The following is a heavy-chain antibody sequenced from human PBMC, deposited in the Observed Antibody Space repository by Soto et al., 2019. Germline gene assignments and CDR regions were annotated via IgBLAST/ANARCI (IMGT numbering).Heavy chain of an antibody. CDR2: IIPIFGTA. V-gene: IGHV1-69*13. CDR3: ASRGYYGFWSGYFSRNYYGMDV. Sequence: SVKVSCKASGGTFSSYAISWVRQAPGQGLEWMGGIIPIFGTANYAQKFQGRVTITADESTSTAYMELSGLRSEDTAVYYCASRGYYGFWSGYFSRNYYGMDVWGQGTTVTVSS. CDR1: GGTFSSYA. J-gene: IGHJ6*02. D-gene: IGHD3-3*01.